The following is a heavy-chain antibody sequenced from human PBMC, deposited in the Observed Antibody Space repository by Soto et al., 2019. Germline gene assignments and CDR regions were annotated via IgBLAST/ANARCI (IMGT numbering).Heavy chain of an antibody. V-gene: IGHV2-5*01. Sequence: VSGPTLVNPTQTLTLTCTLSGISLSTSGVGLGWVRQTPGKALEWLALVYWNDDKHYRPSLKGRLTITKNTSKNQAVLTMTNMDPVDTATYYCARGLATLPVFAFDVWGQGTVVTVSS. CDR3: ARGLATLPVFAFDV. D-gene: IGHD1-1*01. CDR1: GISLSTSGVG. J-gene: IGHJ3*01. CDR2: VYWNDDK.